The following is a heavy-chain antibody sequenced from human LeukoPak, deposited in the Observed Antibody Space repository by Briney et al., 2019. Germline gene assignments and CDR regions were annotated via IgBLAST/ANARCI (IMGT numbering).Heavy chain of an antibody. CDR2: ISWVGNT. V-gene: IGHV3-43*01. J-gene: IGHJ4*02. CDR1: GFIFEDYT. Sequence: PGGTLRLSCAASGFIFEDYTMLWARQPSGKTLEWVSLISWVGNTYYAASVQGRFPISRDHIKNSLYLQMDSLRSEDTAFYYCVKDLSYESSGSVPVYWGQGTLVTVSS. D-gene: IGHD3-22*01. CDR3: VKDLSYESSGSVPVY.